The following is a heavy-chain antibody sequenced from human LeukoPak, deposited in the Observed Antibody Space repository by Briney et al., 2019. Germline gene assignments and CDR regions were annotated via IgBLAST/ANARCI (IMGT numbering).Heavy chain of an antibody. CDR1: GYTFTSYG. CDR2: ISAYNGNT. Sequence: ASVRVSCKASGYTFTSYGISWVRQAPGQGLEWVGWISAYNGNTNYAQKLQGRVTMTTDTSTSTAYMELRSLRSDDTAVYYCARDPYYYDSTAPYYYMDVWGKGTTVTISS. J-gene: IGHJ6*03. CDR3: ARDPYYYDSTAPYYYMDV. D-gene: IGHD3-22*01. V-gene: IGHV1-18*01.